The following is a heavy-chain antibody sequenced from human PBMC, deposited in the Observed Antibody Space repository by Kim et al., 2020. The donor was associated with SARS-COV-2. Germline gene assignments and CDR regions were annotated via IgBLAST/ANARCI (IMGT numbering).Heavy chain of an antibody. J-gene: IGHJ4*02. V-gene: IGHV1-2*02. Sequence: YAQKFQGRVTMTRDTSISTAYMELSRLRSDDTAVYYCARPGIAVAGNGDYWGQGTLVTVSS. D-gene: IGHD6-19*01. CDR3: ARPGIAVAGNGDY.